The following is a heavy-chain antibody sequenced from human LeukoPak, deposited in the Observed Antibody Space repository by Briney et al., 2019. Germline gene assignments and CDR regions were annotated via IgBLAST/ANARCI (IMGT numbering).Heavy chain of an antibody. CDR2: INRDGSEK. J-gene: IGHJ5*02. CDR3: ARNHYP. Sequence: PGGSLRLSCAVSGFRFSRSWMTWVRQAPGKGLEWVGNINRDGSEKNYVDSVKGRFTISRDNAKDSLYLQMNNLRGEDTAVYYCARNHYPWGQGTLVTVST. V-gene: IGHV3-7*01. CDR1: GFRFSRSW. D-gene: IGHD3-10*01.